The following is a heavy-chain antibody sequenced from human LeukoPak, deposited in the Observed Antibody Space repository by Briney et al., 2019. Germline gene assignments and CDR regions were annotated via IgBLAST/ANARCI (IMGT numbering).Heavy chain of an antibody. Sequence: GGSLRLSCAASGFTVSSNYMSWVSQAPGKGLEWVSVIYSGGSTYYADSVKGRFTISRDNSKNTLYLQMNSLRAEDTAVYYCAGLPAYYYDTSGFYFDYWGQGTLVTVSS. D-gene: IGHD3-22*01. CDR3: AGLPAYYYDTSGFYFDY. CDR1: GFTVSSNY. CDR2: IYSGGST. V-gene: IGHV3-66*04. J-gene: IGHJ4*02.